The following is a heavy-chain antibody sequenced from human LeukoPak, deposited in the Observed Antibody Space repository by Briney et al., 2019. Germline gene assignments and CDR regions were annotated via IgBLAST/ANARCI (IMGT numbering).Heavy chain of an antibody. J-gene: IGHJ5*02. CDR2: ISHSGST. CDR3: ARGQARLSWFDP. Sequence: SETLSLTCTVSGGSISSYYWGWIRQPPGKGLKWIGSISHSGSTYYNPSLKSRVTISVDTSKNQFSLKLSSVTAADTAVYYCARGQARLSWFDPWGQGTLVTVSS. D-gene: IGHD6-19*01. V-gene: IGHV4-38-2*02. CDR1: GGSISSYY.